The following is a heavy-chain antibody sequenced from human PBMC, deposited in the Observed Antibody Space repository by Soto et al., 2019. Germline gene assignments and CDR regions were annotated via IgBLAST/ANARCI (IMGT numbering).Heavy chain of an antibody. Sequence: PGGSLRLSCAASGFTFSSYAMHWVRQAPGKGLEWVAVISYDGSNKYYADTVKGRFTISRDNFKNTLHLQMNSLRAEDTAVYYCAKATRVVAATAIDYWGQGTLVTVSS. V-gene: IGHV3-30-3*01. CDR1: GFTFSSYA. CDR3: AKATRVVAATAIDY. J-gene: IGHJ4*02. CDR2: ISYDGSNK. D-gene: IGHD2-15*01.